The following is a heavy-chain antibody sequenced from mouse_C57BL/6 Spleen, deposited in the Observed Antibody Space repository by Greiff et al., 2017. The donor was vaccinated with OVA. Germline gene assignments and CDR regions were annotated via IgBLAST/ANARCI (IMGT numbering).Heavy chain of an antibody. CDR3: ARPLYSNYGTGFAY. CDR2: IHPSDSDT. D-gene: IGHD2-5*01. CDR1: GYTFTSYW. J-gene: IGHJ3*01. V-gene: IGHV1-74*01. Sequence: QVQLQQPGAELVKPGASVKVSCKASGYTFTSYWMHWVKQRPGQGLEWIGRIHPSDSDTNYNQKFKGKATLTVDKSSSTAYMQLSSLTSEDSAVYYCARPLYSNYGTGFAYWGQGTLVTVSA.